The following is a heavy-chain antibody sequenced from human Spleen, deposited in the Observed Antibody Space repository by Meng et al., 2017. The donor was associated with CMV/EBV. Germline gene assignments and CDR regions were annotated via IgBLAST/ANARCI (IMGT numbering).Heavy chain of an antibody. J-gene: IGHJ4*02. Sequence: GESLKISCAASGFTFSSYAMHWVRQAPGKGLEWVAVISYDGSNKYYADSVKGRFTISRGNSKNTLYLQMNSLRAEDTAVYYCASTTGYWGQGTLVTVSS. CDR2: ISYDGSNK. CDR1: GFTFSSYA. D-gene: IGHD1-1*01. V-gene: IGHV3-30*04. CDR3: ASTTGY.